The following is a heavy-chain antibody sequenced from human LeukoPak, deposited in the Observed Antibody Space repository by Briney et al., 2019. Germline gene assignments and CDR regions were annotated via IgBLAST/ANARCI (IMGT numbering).Heavy chain of an antibody. CDR3: ARKGWYSDL. V-gene: IGHV3-7*01. CDR1: GFTFNSYW. Sequence: GGSLRLSCAASGFTFNSYWMTWVRQVPGKGLEWVASINQDGSQKYYVESLKGRFTISRDNAKNSHYLQMNSLRAEDTAVYYCARKGWYSDLWGRGTLVSVSS. CDR2: INQDGSQK. J-gene: IGHJ2*01.